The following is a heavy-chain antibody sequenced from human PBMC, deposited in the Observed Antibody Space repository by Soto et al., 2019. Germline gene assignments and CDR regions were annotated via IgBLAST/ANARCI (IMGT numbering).Heavy chain of an antibody. CDR3: ARLIAVEPDAFDI. CDR1: GYTFTGYY. CDR2: INPSGGST. V-gene: IGHV1-46*03. Sequence: GASVKVSCKASGYTFTGYYMHWVRQAPGQGLEWMGIINPSGGSTSYAQKFQGRVTMTRDTSTSTVYMELSSLRSEDTAVYYCARLIAVEPDAFDIWGQGTMVTVSS. D-gene: IGHD6-19*01. J-gene: IGHJ3*02.